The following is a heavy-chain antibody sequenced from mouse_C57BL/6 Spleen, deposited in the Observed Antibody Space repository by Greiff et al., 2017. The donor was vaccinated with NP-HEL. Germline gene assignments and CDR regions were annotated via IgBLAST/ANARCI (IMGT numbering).Heavy chain of an antibody. D-gene: IGHD1-3*01. J-gene: IGHJ3*01. CDR2: IWSDGST. Sequence: VKLQESGPGLVAPSHCLSITCTVSGFSLTSYGVHWVRQPPGKGLEWLVVIWSDGSTTYNSALKSRLSISKDNSKSQVFLKMNSLQTDDTAMYYCAREGDNSPWFAYWGQGTLVTVSA. CDR1: GFSLTSYG. CDR3: AREGDNSPWFAY. V-gene: IGHV2-6*03.